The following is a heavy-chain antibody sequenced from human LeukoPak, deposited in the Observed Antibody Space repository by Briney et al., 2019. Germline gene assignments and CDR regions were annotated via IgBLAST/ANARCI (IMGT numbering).Heavy chain of an antibody. CDR3: AKDLGYYYDSSGYYQSYYYYGMDV. J-gene: IGHJ6*02. Sequence: PGGSLRLSCAASGFAFSSYAMSWVRQAPGKGLEWVSAISGSGGSTYYADSVKGRFTISRDNSKNTLYLQMNSLRAEDTAVYYCAKDLGYYYDSSGYYQSYYYYGMDVWGQGTTVTVSS. D-gene: IGHD3-22*01. V-gene: IGHV3-23*01. CDR2: ISGSGGST. CDR1: GFAFSSYA.